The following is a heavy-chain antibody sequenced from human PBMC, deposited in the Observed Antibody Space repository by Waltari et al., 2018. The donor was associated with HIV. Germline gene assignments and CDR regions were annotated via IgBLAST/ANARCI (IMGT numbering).Heavy chain of an antibody. CDR2: IDDSGSV. D-gene: IGHD1-26*01. V-gene: IGHV4-59*01. CDR3: ARDGTTVTTFTPRVGENYYYYGMDG. CDR1: GGSMSGYY. J-gene: IGHJ6*02. Sequence: QVLLQEAGPGLVKPSETLSLRCTVSGGSMSGYYWSWIRQSPGKGLEWIGYIDDSGSVNYTPSLRSRGTMSLDTSNSHFSRNLRSVTAADTAVYRCARDGTTVTTFTPRVGENYYYYGMDGWGQGTTVTVSS.